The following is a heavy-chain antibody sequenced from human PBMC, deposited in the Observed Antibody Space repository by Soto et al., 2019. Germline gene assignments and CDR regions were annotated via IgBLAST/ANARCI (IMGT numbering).Heavy chain of an antibody. J-gene: IGHJ4*02. V-gene: IGHV3-23*01. CDR1: GFTFINYA. D-gene: IGHD6-13*01. Sequence: EVQLLESGGGLVQPGGPLRLSCAASGFTFINYAVTWVRQAPGKGLYWVSTISGSGGSTYYADSVKARFTISRDNSKNTLYLQMNSLRAEDTAVYYCAKDKGSSWYEIDYWGQGTLVTVSS. CDR3: AKDKGSSWYEIDY. CDR2: ISGSGGST.